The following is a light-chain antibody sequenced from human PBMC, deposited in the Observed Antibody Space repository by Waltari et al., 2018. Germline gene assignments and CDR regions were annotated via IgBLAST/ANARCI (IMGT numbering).Light chain of an antibody. Sequence: QSVLTPPPSASGSPGQSVTPPCSVSSSNIGSNSVYLYQQLPGTAAKLLIYYSDQRPSGVPDRFSGSKSGTSASLAITGRRSEDEADYYCAAWDNSLSSYIFGAGTRLTVL. CDR2: YSD. CDR3: AAWDNSLSSYI. V-gene: IGLV1-47*02. CDR1: SSNIGSNS. J-gene: IGLJ1*01.